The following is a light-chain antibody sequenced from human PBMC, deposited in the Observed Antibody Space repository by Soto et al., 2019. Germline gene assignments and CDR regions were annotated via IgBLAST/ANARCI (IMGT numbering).Light chain of an antibody. CDR3: QQYNNWPPIT. Sequence: EIVVKQSIDTVSVSAIEGANIYCRSTQSVSIKLAWYQQKPGQAPRLLIYDTSTRATGIPARFSGSGSGTEFTLTISSLQSEDFAVYYCQQYNNWPPITFGQGTLLEIK. CDR2: DTS. J-gene: IGKJ5*01. V-gene: IGKV3-15*01. CDR1: QSVSIK.